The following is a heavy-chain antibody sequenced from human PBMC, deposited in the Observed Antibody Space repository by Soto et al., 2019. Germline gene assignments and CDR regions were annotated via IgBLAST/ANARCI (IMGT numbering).Heavy chain of an antibody. D-gene: IGHD2-21*02. CDR1: GFTFSSYG. V-gene: IGHV3-33*01. Sequence: QVQLVESGGGVVQPGRSLILSCAASGFTFSSYGMHWVRQAPGKGLEWVAVIWYDGSNKYYADSVKGRFTISRDNSKNTLYLQMHSPSAEDTAAYYCARCGCGGDCYSHYPFDTWAQGTIVIVSS. CDR3: ARCGCGGDCYSHYPFDT. CDR2: IWYDGSNK. J-gene: IGHJ3*02.